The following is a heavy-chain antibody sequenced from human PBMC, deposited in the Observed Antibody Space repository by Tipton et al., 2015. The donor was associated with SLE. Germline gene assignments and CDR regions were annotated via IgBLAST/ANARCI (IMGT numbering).Heavy chain of an antibody. V-gene: IGHV4-59*11. J-gene: IGHJ6*02. D-gene: IGHD5-12*01. Sequence: LRLSCTVSGGSISSHYWSWIRQPPGKGLEWIGYIYYSGSTNYNPSLKSRVTISVDTSKNQFSLKLSSVTAADTAVYYCARDLVNIVATSYYYYGMDVWGQGTTVTVSS. CDR3: ARDLVNIVATSYYYYGMDV. CDR2: IYYSGST. CDR1: GGSISSHY.